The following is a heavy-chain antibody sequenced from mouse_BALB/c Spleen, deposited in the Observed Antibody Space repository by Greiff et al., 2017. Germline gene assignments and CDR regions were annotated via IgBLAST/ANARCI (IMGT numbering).Heavy chain of an antibody. J-gene: IGHJ3*01. CDR3: ASVLVPGFAY. CDR1: GFNIKDSY. Sequence: VQLQQSGAELVKPGASVKLSCTASGFNIKDSYMHWVKQRPEQGLEWIGRIDPANGNTKYDPKFQGKATITVDTSSNTAYLQLSSLTSEDTAVYYCASVLVPGFAYWGQGTLVTVSA. V-gene: IGHV14-3*02. CDR2: IDPANGNT.